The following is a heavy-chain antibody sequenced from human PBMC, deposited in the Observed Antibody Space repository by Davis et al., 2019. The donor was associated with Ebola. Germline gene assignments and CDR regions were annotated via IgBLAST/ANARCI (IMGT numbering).Heavy chain of an antibody. J-gene: IGHJ5*02. D-gene: IGHD3-3*01. CDR2: INHSGST. V-gene: IGHV4-34*01. CDR1: GGSFSGYY. Sequence: SETLSLTCAVYGGSFSGYYWSWIRQPPGKGLEWIGEINHSGSTNYNPSLKSRVTISVDTSKNQFSLKLSSVTAADTAVYYCARGGYDFWSGYYTFNWFDPWGQGTLVTVSS. CDR3: ARGGYDFWSGYYTFNWFDP.